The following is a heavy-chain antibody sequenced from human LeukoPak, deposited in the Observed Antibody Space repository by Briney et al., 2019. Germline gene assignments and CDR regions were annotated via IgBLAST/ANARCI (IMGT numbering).Heavy chain of an antibody. CDR2: IYYSGST. CDR3: ARDRVVAATPRPYYYGMDV. CDR1: GGSIGSYY. J-gene: IGHJ6*02. V-gene: IGHV4-59*01. D-gene: IGHD2-15*01. Sequence: SETLSLTCTVSGGSIGSYYWSWIRQPPGKGLDWIGYIYYSGSTNYNPSLKSRVTISVDTSKNQFSLKLSSVTAADTAVYYCARDRVVAATPRPYYYGMDVWGQGTTVTVSS.